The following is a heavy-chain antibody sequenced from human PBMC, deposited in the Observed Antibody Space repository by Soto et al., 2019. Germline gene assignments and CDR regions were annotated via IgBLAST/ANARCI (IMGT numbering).Heavy chain of an antibody. V-gene: IGHV3-23*01. D-gene: IGHD6-19*01. J-gene: IGHJ4*02. Sequence: RRLSCAASGFTFSSYVMSWVRQTPGKRLEWVSGINGSGDTTYYADSVKGRFTITRDNSKNTLYLQMNSLRADDTAVYYCAKDYGSGWSVDYWGQGALVTVSS. CDR3: AKDYGSGWSVDY. CDR2: INGSGDTT. CDR1: GFTFSSYV.